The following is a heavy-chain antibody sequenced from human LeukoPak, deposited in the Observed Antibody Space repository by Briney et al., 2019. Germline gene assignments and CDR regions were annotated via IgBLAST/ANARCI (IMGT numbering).Heavy chain of an antibody. Sequence: GASVKVSCKASGYTFTSYYMHWVRQAPGQGLERMGIINPSGGSTSYAQKFQGRVTMTRDTSTSTVYMELSSLRSEDTAVYYCASLAAAGRNAFDIWGQGTMVTVSS. CDR3: ASLAAAGRNAFDI. CDR2: INPSGGST. J-gene: IGHJ3*02. CDR1: GYTFTSYY. D-gene: IGHD6-13*01. V-gene: IGHV1-46*01.